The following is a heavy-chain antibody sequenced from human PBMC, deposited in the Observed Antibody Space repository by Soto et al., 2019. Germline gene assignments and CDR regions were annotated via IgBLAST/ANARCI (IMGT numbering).Heavy chain of an antibody. CDR3: AKDRRHCSGGSCWSFDY. V-gene: IGHV3-74*01. J-gene: IGHJ4*02. CDR1: GFRFTDYW. Sequence: LRLSCAVSGFRFTDYWMHWVRQVPGRGLVWVSRINTDGSTITYAGSVKGRFTISRDNSKNTLYLQMNSLRAEDTAVYYCAKDRRHCSGGSCWSFDYWGQGTLVTVSS. CDR2: INTDGSTI. D-gene: IGHD2-15*01.